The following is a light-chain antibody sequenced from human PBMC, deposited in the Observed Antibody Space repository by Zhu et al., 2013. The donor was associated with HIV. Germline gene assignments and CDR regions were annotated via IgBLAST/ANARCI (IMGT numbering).Light chain of an antibody. CDR3: QQRSDWPPLT. Sequence: EIVMTQSPGTLSVSPGERATLSCRASQSVGSKLAWYQQRPGQAPRLLISNATTRATGIPARFSGSGSGTDFTLTISSLEPEDFTVYYCQQRSDWPPLTFGGGTKVEIK. V-gene: IGKV3-11*01. J-gene: IGKJ4*01. CDR2: NAT. CDR1: QSVGSK.